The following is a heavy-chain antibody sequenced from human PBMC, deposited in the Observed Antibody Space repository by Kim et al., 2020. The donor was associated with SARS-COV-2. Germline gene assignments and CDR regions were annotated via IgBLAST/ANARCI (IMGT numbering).Heavy chain of an antibody. Sequence: SLKRRVTISVDTSKNQFSLKLSSVTAADTAVYYCASLRYYYGSGSYYKDYWGQGTLVTVSS. CDR3: ASLRYYYGSGSYYKDY. J-gene: IGHJ4*02. V-gene: IGHV4-31*02. D-gene: IGHD3-10*01.